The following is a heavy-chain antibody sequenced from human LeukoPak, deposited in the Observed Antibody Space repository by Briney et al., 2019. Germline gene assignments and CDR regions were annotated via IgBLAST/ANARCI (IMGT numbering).Heavy chain of an antibody. V-gene: IGHV4-61*02. CDR2: IYPSGST. CDR1: GGSISSGSYY. D-gene: IGHD5-18*01. CDR3: ARVVKYSYGLDY. Sequence: SETLSLTCTISGGSISSGSYYWSWIRQPAGKGLEWIGRIYPSGSTNYNPSLKSRVTISVDTSKNQFSLKLSSVTAADTAVYYCARVVKYSYGLDYWGQGTLVTVSS. J-gene: IGHJ4*02.